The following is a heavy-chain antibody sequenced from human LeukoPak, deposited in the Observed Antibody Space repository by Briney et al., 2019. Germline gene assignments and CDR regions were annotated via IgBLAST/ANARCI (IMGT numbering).Heavy chain of an antibody. D-gene: IGHD1-26*01. CDR1: GFTFSSYS. J-gene: IGHJ3*02. V-gene: IGHV3-23*01. CDR2: ISSSGDST. CDR3: AKDYVGQVPDAFDI. Sequence: GGSLRLSCAASGFTFSSYSMNWVRQAPGKGLEWVSAISSSGDSTYYADSVKGRFTISRDNSKNTLYVHMNSLRAEDTAIYYCAKDYVGQVPDAFDIWGQGTMVTVSS.